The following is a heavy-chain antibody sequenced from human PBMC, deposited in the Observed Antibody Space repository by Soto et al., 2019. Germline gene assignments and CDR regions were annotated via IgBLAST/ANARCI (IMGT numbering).Heavy chain of an antibody. CDR3: ARALHYCSGGSCYLRGVAMDV. Sequence: PLQPLPLRCTVSGGSIGDFCCRRILQPPGKGLEWIGYIYYSGSTNYNPSLKSRVTISVDTSKNQFSLKLSSVTAADTAVYYCARALHYCSGGSCYLRGVAMDVWGKGTTVNVSS. V-gene: IGHV4-59*01. D-gene: IGHD2-15*01. J-gene: IGHJ6*03. CDR2: IYYSGST. CDR1: GGSIGDFC.